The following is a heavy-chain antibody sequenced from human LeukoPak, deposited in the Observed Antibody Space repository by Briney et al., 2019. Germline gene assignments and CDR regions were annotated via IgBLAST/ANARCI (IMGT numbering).Heavy chain of an antibody. Sequence: GGSLRLSCAGSGFTFSTYAMHWVRQAPGKGLEYVSGISSNGGSTYHANSVKGRFIISRDNSKNTLDLQMNSLTVEDTALYYCAKDRGTGFLHDWTVSSWGQGTRVTVSS. CDR1: GFTFSTYA. CDR2: ISSNGGST. CDR3: AKDRGTGFLHDWTVSS. J-gene: IGHJ4*02. D-gene: IGHD3/OR15-3a*01. V-gene: IGHV3-64*01.